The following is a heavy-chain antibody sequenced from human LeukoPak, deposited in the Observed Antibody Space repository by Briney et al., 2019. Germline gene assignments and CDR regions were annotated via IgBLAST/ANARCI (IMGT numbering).Heavy chain of an antibody. V-gene: IGHV3-21*01. CDR2: ISSSSSYI. Sequence: PGGSLRLSCAASGFTFSSYSMNWVRQAPGKGLEWVSPISSSSSYIYYADSVKGRFTISRDNAKNSLYLQMNSLRAEDTAVYYCARVAGVGAKDCWGQGTLVTVSS. J-gene: IGHJ4*02. CDR1: GFTFSSYS. CDR3: ARVAGVGAKDC. D-gene: IGHD1-26*01.